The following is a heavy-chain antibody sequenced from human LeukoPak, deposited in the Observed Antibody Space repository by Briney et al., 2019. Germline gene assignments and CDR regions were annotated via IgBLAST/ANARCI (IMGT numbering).Heavy chain of an antibody. CDR1: GFTFSSYE. D-gene: IGHD2-2*01. J-gene: IGHJ4*02. V-gene: IGHV3-48*03. Sequence: GGSLRLSCVASGFTFSSYEMNWVRQAPGKGLEWTAYISSTGRTIYYADSVKGRFTISRDNAKNSLYLQMNSLRAEDTAVYYCARDTFQPGLIDSWGQGTLVTVSS. CDR3: ARDTFQPGLIDS. CDR2: ISSTGRTI.